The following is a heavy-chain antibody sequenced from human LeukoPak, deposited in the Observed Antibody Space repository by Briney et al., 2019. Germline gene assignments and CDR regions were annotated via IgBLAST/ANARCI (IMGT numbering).Heavy chain of an antibody. Sequence: ASVKVSCKASGYTFTGYYMHWVRQAPGRGLEWMGWINPNSGGTNYAQKFQGRVTMTRDTSISTAYMELSRLRSDDTAVYYCAREGYCSSTSCYSVVDYWGQGTLVTVSS. CDR1: GYTFTGYY. CDR3: AREGYCSSTSCYSVVDY. J-gene: IGHJ4*02. V-gene: IGHV1-2*02. D-gene: IGHD2-2*01. CDR2: INPNSGGT.